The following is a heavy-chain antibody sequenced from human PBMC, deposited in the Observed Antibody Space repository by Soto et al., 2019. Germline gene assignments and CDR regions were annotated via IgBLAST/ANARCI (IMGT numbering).Heavy chain of an antibody. CDR3: AREGEMPYYYYGLDV. Sequence: ASVKVSCKASGYTFTSYGISWVRQAPGQGLEWMGWISAYNGNTNYAQKFQGRVIMTTDTSTSTVYMDLRSLRSDDTAVYYCAREGEMPYYYYGLDVWGQGTTVTVSS. V-gene: IGHV1-18*01. D-gene: IGHD3-16*01. CDR1: GYTFTSYG. J-gene: IGHJ6*02. CDR2: ISAYNGNT.